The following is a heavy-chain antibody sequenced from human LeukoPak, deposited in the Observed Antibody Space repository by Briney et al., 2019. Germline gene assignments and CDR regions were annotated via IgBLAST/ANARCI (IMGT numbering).Heavy chain of an antibody. CDR3: ARESYYGSGSYGY. CDR2: INPNSGGT. D-gene: IGHD3-10*01. CDR1: GYTFTGYY. J-gene: IGHJ4*02. V-gene: IGHV1-2*02. Sequence: ASVKVSCKASGYTFTGYYMHWVRQAPGQGLEWMGWINPNSGGTNYAQKFQGRVTMTRDTSISTAYMELSRLRSDDTAVYYCARESYYGSGSYGYWGQGTLVTVFS.